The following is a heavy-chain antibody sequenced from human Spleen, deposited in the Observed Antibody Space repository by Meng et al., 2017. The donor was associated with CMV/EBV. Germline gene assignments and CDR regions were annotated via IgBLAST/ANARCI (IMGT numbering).Heavy chain of an antibody. CDR2: IYYSGST. J-gene: IGHJ5*02. CDR1: GGSISSGDYS. CDR3: ARGDGTIFGNWFDP. D-gene: IGHD3-3*01. Sequence: SGGSISSGDYSWSWIRQPPGKGLEWIGYIYYSGSTYYNPSLKSRVTISVDTSKNQFSLKLSSVTAADTAVYYCARGDGTIFGNWFDPWGQGTLVTVSS. V-gene: IGHV4-30-4*08.